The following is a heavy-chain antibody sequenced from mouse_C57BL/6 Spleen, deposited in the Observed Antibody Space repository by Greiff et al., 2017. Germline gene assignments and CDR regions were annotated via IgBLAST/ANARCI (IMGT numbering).Heavy chain of an antibody. D-gene: IGHD2-10*01. CDR1: GYTFTDYY. Sequence: VQLQQSGPVLVKPGASVKMSCKASGYTFTDYYMNWVKQSHGKSLEWIGVINPYNGGTSYNQKFKGKATLTVVKSSSTAYMELNSLTSEDSAVYYCALLEEDFDYWGQGTTLTVSS. J-gene: IGHJ2*01. V-gene: IGHV1-19*01. CDR3: ALLEEDFDY. CDR2: INPYNGGT.